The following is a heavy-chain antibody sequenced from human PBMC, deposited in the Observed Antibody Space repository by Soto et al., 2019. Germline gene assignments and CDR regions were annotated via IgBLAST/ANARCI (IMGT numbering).Heavy chain of an antibody. D-gene: IGHD2-2*01. CDR1: GFTFSDHY. J-gene: IGHJ6*03. CDR2: ARNIYTT. Sequence: PGGSLRLSCAASGFTFSDHYMDWVRQAPGKGLEWIGRARNIYTTEYAASVRGRFVISRDDSKNSVYLQMNSLEDEDTALYYFGRGMAPAANGGYYYYMDDWGKGTTVTVSS. CDR3: GRGMAPAANGGYYYYMDD. V-gene: IGHV3-72*01.